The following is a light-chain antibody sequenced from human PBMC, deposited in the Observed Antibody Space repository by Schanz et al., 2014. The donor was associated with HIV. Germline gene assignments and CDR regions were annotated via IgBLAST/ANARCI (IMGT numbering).Light chain of an antibody. J-gene: IGLJ2*01. CDR2: EVS. Sequence: QSVLTQPASVSGSPGQSITISCTGANSDVGSYNLVSWYQQHPGKAPKLMIFEVSKRPSGISDRFSGSKSGNTASLTISGLQSDDEADYFCCSFAGSNALLFGGGTKLTVL. CDR1: NSDVGSYNL. CDR3: CSFAGSNALL. V-gene: IGLV2-23*02.